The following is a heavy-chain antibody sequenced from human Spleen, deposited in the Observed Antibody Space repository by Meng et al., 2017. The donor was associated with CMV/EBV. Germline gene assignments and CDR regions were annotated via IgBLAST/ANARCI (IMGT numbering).Heavy chain of an antibody. CDR1: GGSFSGYY. D-gene: IGHD3-3*01. CDR3: ARGLRKGVWSGYYSPTYYYYYGMDV. CDR2: INHSGST. J-gene: IGHJ6*02. Sequence: SETLSLTCAVYGGSFSGYYRSWIRQPPGKGLEWIGEINHSGSTNYNPSLKSRVTISVDTSKNQFSLKLSSVTAADTAVYYCARGLRKGVWSGYYSPTYYYYYGMDVWGQGTTVTVSS. V-gene: IGHV4-34*01.